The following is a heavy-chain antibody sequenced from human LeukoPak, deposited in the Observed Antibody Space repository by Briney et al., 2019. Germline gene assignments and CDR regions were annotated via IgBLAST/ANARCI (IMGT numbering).Heavy chain of an antibody. CDR2: INPSGGST. CDR3: ARVLGVATSYYYYYGMDV. CDR1: GYTFTSYY. V-gene: IGHV1-46*01. Sequence: ASVKVSCKASGYTFTSYYMHWVRQAPGRGLEWMGIINPSGGSTSYAQKFQGRVTMTRDTSTSTVYMELSSLRSEDTAVYYCARVLGVATSYYYYYGMDVWGQGTTVTVSS. D-gene: IGHD5-12*01. J-gene: IGHJ6*02.